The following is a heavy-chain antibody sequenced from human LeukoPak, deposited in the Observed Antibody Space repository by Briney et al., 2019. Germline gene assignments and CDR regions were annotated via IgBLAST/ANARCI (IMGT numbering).Heavy chain of an antibody. CDR1: GFIFSSYW. Sequence: PGGSLRLSCAASGFIFSSYWMHWVRQAPGKGLVWVSRIKSDGRTTSYADSVKGRFTISRDNAKNTLYLQMNSLRADDTAVYYCARFAAGGSYYYYMDVWGKGTTVTVSS. V-gene: IGHV3-74*01. CDR3: ARFAAGGSYYYYMDV. J-gene: IGHJ6*03. D-gene: IGHD6-25*01. CDR2: IKSDGRTT.